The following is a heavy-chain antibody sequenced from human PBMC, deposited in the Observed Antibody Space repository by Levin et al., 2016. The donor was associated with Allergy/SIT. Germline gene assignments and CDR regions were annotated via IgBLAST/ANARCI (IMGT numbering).Heavy chain of an antibody. CDR3: ARIQIAADYYYYYGMDV. J-gene: IGHJ6*02. V-gene: IGHV2-26*01. CDR1: GFSLSNARMG. CDR2: IFSNDEK. Sequence: SGPTLVKPTETLTLTCTVSGFSLSNARMGVSWIRQPPGKALEWLAHIFSNDEKSYSTSLKSRLTISKDTSKSQVVLTMTNMDPVDTATYYCARIQIAADYYYYYGMDVWGQGTTVTVSS. D-gene: IGHD6-25*01.